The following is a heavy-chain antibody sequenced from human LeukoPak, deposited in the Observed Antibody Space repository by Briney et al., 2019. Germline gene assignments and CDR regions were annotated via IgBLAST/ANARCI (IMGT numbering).Heavy chain of an antibody. J-gene: IGHJ4*02. D-gene: IGHD3-3*01. Sequence: GGSLRPSCAASGFTFSSYWMSWVRQAPGKGLEWVANIKQDGSQKYYVDSVKGRFSISRDNAKNSLYLQMNSLRAEDTAVYYCARGVPYASWSGPHYSDYWGQGTLVTVSS. CDR3: ARGVPYASWSGPHYSDY. CDR1: GFTFSSYW. V-gene: IGHV3-7*01. CDR2: IKQDGSQK.